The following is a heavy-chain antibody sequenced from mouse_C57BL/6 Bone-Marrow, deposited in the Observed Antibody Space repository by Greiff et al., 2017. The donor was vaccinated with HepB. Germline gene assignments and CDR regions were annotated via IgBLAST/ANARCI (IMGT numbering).Heavy chain of an antibody. V-gene: IGHV3-6*01. D-gene: IGHD2-3*01. CDR2: ISYDGSN. CDR1: GYSITSGYY. Sequence: VQLKESGPGLVKPSQSLSLTCSVTGYSITSGYYWNWIRQFPGNKLEWMGYISYDGSNNYNPTLKNRISITRDTSKNQFFLKLNSVTTEDTATYYCAKEGDGYPYYYAMDYWGQGTSVTVSS. CDR3: AKEGDGYPYYYAMDY. J-gene: IGHJ4*01.